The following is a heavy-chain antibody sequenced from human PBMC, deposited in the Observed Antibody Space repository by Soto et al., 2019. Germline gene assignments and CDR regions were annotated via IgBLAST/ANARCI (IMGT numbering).Heavy chain of an antibody. J-gene: IGHJ4*02. CDR1: GFTFSSYA. CDR3: AKDHSPNYGDYGFDY. Sequence: VGSLRLSCAASGFTFSSYAMSWFRQAPGKGLEWVGFIRSKAYGGSTYYADSVRGRFTISRDNSKSTLYLQMNSLRAEDTAVYYCAKDHSPNYGDYGFDYWGQGTLVTVSS. D-gene: IGHD4-17*01. V-gene: IGHV3-23*01. CDR2: IRSKAYGGST.